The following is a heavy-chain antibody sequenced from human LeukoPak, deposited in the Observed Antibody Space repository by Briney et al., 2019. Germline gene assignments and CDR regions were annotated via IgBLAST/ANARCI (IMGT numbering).Heavy chain of an antibody. J-gene: IGHJ5*02. CDR1: GYSFTDYY. Sequence: ASVKGSCKTSGYSFTDYYMHWVRQAPGQGLEWMGWINPNSGGTSSAQKFQGRVTMTRDTSITTVYMEVRWLTSDDTAIYYCARADRLHGGPYLIGPWGQGTLVTVSS. CDR2: INPNSGGT. CDR3: ARADRLHGGPYLIGP. V-gene: IGHV1-2*02. D-gene: IGHD2-21*01.